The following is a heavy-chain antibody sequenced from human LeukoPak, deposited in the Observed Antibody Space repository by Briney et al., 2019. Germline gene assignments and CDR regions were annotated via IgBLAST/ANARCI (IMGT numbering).Heavy chain of an antibody. Sequence: PSETLSLTCAVSGGSISSGGYSWSWIRQPPGKGLEWIGYIYYSGSTNYNPSLKSRVTISVDTSKNQFSLKLSSVTAADTAVYYCARGEGFNLRGAFDIWGQGTMVTVSS. CDR3: ARGEGFNLRGAFDI. D-gene: IGHD4-17*01. CDR2: IYYSGST. V-gene: IGHV4-61*08. CDR1: GGSISSGGYS. J-gene: IGHJ3*02.